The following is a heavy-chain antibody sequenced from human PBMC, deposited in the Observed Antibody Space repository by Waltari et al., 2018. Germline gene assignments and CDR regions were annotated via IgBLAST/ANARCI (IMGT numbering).Heavy chain of an antibody. Sequence: QVQLQQWGAGQLKPSETLSPTCAVDGAYFRGYYWSWIRQPPGKGLEWIGEINHSGSTNYNPSLKNRLTISLDTSKNQFSLKMRSVTAADTAVYYCARADRGRDGRYATPDWGPWGQGTLVTVSS. CDR1: GAYFRGYY. J-gene: IGHJ5*02. CDR2: INHSGST. D-gene: IGHD3-16*01. CDR3: ARADRGRDGRYATPDWGP. V-gene: IGHV4-34*01.